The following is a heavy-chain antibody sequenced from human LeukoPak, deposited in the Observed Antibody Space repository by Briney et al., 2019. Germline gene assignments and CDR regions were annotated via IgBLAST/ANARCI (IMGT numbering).Heavy chain of an antibody. CDR1: SGSISSYY. V-gene: IGHV4-59*12. CDR2: IYYTGST. Sequence: PSETLSLTCTVSSGSISSYYWSWIRQPPGKGLEWIGYIYYTGSTNYNPSLKSRLTMSVDTSKNQFSLKLSSVTAADAAVYYCARDSGLGYCNTTSCSYGLDVWGQGTTVFVS. J-gene: IGHJ6*02. CDR3: ARDSGLGYCNTTSCSYGLDV. D-gene: IGHD2-2*01.